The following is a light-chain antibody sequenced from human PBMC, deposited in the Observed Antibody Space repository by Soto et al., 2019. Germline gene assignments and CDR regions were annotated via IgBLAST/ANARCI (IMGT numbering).Light chain of an antibody. J-gene: IGKJ1*01. Sequence: DIQMTQSPSTLSASVGDRVTITCRASQSISSWLAWYQQKPGKAPKLLIYDASRLESGVPSRFSGSGSGTEFTLTISSLQPDDFATYYRQQYNSYSPITFGQGTKVEIK. CDR3: QQYNSYSPIT. CDR2: DAS. V-gene: IGKV1-5*01. CDR1: QSISSW.